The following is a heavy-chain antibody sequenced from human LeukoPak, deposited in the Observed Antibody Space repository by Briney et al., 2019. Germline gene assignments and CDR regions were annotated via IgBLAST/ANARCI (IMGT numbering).Heavy chain of an antibody. CDR1: GFTFSDYI. V-gene: IGHV3-72*01. J-gene: IGHJ3*02. Sequence: SGGPLRLSCAASGFTFSDYILVWVRQAPGKGLEWVGRIRRGANSYTPGYAASVKDRFTISRDDSKNPLYLHMNSLKPEDTAVYHCSRDGGEGGNSAFDIWGQGTMVTVSS. CDR3: SRDGGEGGNSAFDI. CDR2: IRRGANSYTP. D-gene: IGHD3-16*01.